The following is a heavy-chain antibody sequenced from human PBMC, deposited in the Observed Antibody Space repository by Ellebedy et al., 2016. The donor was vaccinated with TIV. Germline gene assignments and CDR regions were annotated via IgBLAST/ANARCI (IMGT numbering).Heavy chain of an antibody. V-gene: IGHV4-39*01. CDR1: GGSISSSSYY. Sequence: SETLSLXCTVSGGSISSSSYYWGWIRQPPGKGLEWIGSIYYSGSTYYNPSLKSRVTISVDTSKNQFSLKLSSVTAADTAVYYCARTFTGSYYIVDWDQYYFDYWGQGTLVTVSS. CDR3: ARTFTGSYYIVDWDQYYFDY. J-gene: IGHJ4*02. D-gene: IGHD3-10*01. CDR2: IYYSGST.